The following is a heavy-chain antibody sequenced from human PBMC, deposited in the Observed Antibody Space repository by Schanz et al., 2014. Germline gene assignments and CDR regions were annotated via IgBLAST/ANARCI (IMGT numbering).Heavy chain of an antibody. CDR3: ARAPPLVRGIAGWFGP. V-gene: IGHV3-23*04. D-gene: IGHD3-10*01. CDR1: GFTFITFA. CDR2: IGGDASRT. J-gene: IGHJ5*02. Sequence: EVHLVESGGGLVQPGGSLRLSCAASGFTFITFAMSWVRQAPGKGPEWVSAIGGDASRTYYADSVKGRFTISRDNSKTPLYLQRTSLGADAPAVYYCARAPPLVRGIAGWFGPWGQGSLVTVSS.